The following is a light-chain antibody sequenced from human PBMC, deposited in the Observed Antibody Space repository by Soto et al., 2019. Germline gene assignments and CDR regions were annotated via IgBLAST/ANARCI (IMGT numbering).Light chain of an antibody. CDR3: SSRTTSNPYV. J-gene: IGLJ1*01. CDR1: SSDIGAYNS. CDR2: EVS. V-gene: IGLV2-14*01. Sequence: QSVLTQPASGSGSPGQSITISCTGTSSDIGAYNSVSWYQQHPGKAPKLMIYEVSNRPSGVSNRFSASKSGNTASLTISGLQAEDEADYYCSSRTTSNPYVFGTGTKLTVL.